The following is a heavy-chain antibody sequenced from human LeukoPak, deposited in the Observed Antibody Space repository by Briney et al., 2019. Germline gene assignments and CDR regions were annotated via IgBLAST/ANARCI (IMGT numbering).Heavy chain of an antibody. CDR1: GGSMRSYY. CDR2: IYYSGNT. Sequence: SETLSLTCTVSGGSMRSYYWSWIRQSPGKGLEWIGYIYYSGNTNYNPSLKSRVTISLDTSKNQFSLKLSSVTAADTAVYYCARDRLGLLVDVWGQGTTVTVSS. J-gene: IGHJ6*02. CDR3: ARDRLGLLVDV. V-gene: IGHV4-59*01. D-gene: IGHD6-6*01.